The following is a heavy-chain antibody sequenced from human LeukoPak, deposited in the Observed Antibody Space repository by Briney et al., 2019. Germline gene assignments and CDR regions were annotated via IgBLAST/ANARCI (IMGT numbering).Heavy chain of an antibody. J-gene: IGHJ6*02. D-gene: IGHD4-17*01. CDR3: ARDWETTVTSNYYYYYGMDV. CDR1: GGTFSSYA. V-gene: IGHV1-69*04. Sequence: SVKVSCKASGGTFSSYAIIWVRQAPGQGLEWMGRIIPILGIANYAQKFQGRVTITADKSTSTAYMELSSLRSEDTAVYYCARDWETTVTSNYYYYYGMDVWGQGTTVTVSS. CDR2: IIPILGIA.